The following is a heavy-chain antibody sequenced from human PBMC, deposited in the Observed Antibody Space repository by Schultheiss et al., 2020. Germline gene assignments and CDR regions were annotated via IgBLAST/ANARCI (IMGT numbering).Heavy chain of an antibody. V-gene: IGHV4-31*03. CDR1: GGSISSGGYY. J-gene: IGHJ4*02. D-gene: IGHD1-26*01. Sequence: SETLSLTCTVSGGSISSGGYYWSWIRQHPGKGLEWIGYIYYSGSTYYNPSLKSRVTISVDTSKNQFSLKLSSVTAADTAVYYCAGQSTVRSGTYFDYWGQGTLVTVSS. CDR3: AGQSTVRSGTYFDY. CDR2: IYYSGST.